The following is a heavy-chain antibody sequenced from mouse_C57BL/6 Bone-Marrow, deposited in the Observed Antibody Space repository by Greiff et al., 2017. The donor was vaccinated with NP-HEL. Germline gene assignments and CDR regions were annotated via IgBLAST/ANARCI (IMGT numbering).Heavy chain of an antibody. Sequence: EVQLQQSGPVLVKPGASVKMSCKASGYTFTDYYMNWVKQSHGKSLEWIGVINPYNGGTSYNQKFKGKATLTVDKSSSTAYMELNSLTSEDSAVYYCARDYGNFFAYWGQGTLVTVSA. CDR1: GYTFTDYY. CDR2: INPYNGGT. J-gene: IGHJ3*01. CDR3: ARDYGNFFAY. V-gene: IGHV1-19*01. D-gene: IGHD2-1*01.